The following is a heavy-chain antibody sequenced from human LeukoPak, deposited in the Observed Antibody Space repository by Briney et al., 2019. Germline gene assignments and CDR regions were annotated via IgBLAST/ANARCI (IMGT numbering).Heavy chain of an antibody. CDR1: GGSISSSSYY. D-gene: IGHD6-19*01. CDR2: IYYSGST. Sequence: SETLSLTCTVSGGSISSSSYYWGWIRQPPGKGLEWIGSIYYSGSTYYNPSLKSRITISVDTSKNQFSLKLSPVTAADTAMYYCVKSGGYGLIDYWGQGTLVTVSS. J-gene: IGHJ4*02. CDR3: VKSGGYGLIDY. V-gene: IGHV4-39*01.